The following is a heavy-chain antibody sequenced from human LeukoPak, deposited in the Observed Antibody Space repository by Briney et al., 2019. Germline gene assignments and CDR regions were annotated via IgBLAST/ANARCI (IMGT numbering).Heavy chain of an antibody. D-gene: IGHD5-24*01. CDR2: IYYSGST. CDR1: GGSISSSSYY. J-gene: IGHJ3*02. Sequence: SETLSLTCTVSGGSISSSSYYWGWIRQPPGKGLEWIGSIYYSGSTYYNPSLKSRVTISVDTSKNQFSLKLSSVTAADTAVYYCARRTSEWLQLFRAFDIWGQGTMVTVSS. V-gene: IGHV4-39*01. CDR3: ARRTSEWLQLFRAFDI.